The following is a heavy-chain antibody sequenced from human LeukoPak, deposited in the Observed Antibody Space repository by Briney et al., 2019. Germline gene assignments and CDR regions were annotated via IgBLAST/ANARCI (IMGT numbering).Heavy chain of an antibody. V-gene: IGHV3-23*01. CDR2: ISSSGGST. CDR3: AKRDLGY. J-gene: IGHJ4*02. CDR1: GFTFSTYA. Sequence: GGSLRLSCTASGFTFSTYAVSRVRQAPGKGLEWVSTISSSGGSTYYADSVKGRFTISRDNSKNTLFLRMNSLRVEDTAVYYCAKRDLGYWGQGTLVTVSS.